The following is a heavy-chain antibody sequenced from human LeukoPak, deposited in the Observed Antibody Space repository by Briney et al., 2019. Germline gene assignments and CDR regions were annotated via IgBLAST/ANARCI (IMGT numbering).Heavy chain of an antibody. CDR1: GFTFRSYS. D-gene: IGHD3-16*02. V-gene: IGHV3-21*01. J-gene: IGHJ4*02. CDR2: FSSSSSYI. CDR3: ARDGMITFGGVIVLFDY. Sequence: TGGSLRLSCGASGFTFRSYSMNWVPRAPGKGVEWVSSFSSSSSYIYYADSVKGRFTISRDNAKNSLYLQMTSLRAEDTAVYYCARDGMITFGGVIVLFDYWGQGTLVTVSS.